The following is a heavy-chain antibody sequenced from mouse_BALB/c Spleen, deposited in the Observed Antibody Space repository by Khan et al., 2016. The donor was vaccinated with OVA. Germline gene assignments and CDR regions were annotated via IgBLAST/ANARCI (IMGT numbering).Heavy chain of an antibody. V-gene: IGHV5-15*02. CDR1: GFTFSDYG. J-gene: IGHJ3*01. D-gene: IGHD3-1*01. CDR3: ARGGTGGFSY. Sequence: EVELVESGGGLVQPGGSRKLSCAASGFTFSDYGMAWIRQGPGKGPEWITFISSLAYNFYYADTVTGRCTISRENAKNTRYLEMNSLRSEDRGMYYRARGGTGGFSYWGQGTLVTVSA. CDR2: ISSLAYNF.